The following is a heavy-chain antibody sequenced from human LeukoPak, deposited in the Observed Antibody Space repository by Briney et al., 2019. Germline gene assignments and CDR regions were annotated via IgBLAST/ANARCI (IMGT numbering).Heavy chain of an antibody. Sequence: GGSPRLSCAASGFTFSSYAMHWVRQAPGKGLEWVAVISYDGSNKYYADSVKGRFTISRDNSKNTLYLQMNSLRAEDTAVYYCARVDYYDSSGNDYWGQGTLVTVSS. CDR3: ARVDYYDSSGNDY. D-gene: IGHD3-22*01. CDR1: GFTFSSYA. J-gene: IGHJ4*02. V-gene: IGHV3-30-3*01. CDR2: ISYDGSNK.